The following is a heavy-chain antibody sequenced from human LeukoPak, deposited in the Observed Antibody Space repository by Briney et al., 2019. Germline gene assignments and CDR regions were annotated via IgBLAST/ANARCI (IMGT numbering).Heavy chain of an antibody. D-gene: IGHD3-16*02. V-gene: IGHV4-34*01. CDR1: GGSFSGYY. CDR3: ARGPSNYDYVWGSYRSAQLDY. J-gene: IGHJ4*02. Sequence: SETLSLTCAVYGGSFSGYYWSWIRQPPGKGLEWIGEINHSGSTNYNPSLKSRVTISVDTSKNQFSLKLSSVTAADTAAYYCARGPSNYDYVWGSYRSAQLDYWGQGTLVTVSS. CDR2: INHSGST.